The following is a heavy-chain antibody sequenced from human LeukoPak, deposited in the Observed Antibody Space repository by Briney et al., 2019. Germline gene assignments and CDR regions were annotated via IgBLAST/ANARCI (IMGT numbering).Heavy chain of an antibody. CDR2: IYYSGST. Sequence: TSETLSLTCTVSGGSISSSSYYWGWIRQPPGKGLEWIGSIYYSGSTYYNPSLKSRVTISVDTSKNQFSLKLSSVTAADTAVYYCARYCGGDCYLDAFDIWGQGTMVTVSS. V-gene: IGHV4-39*01. CDR1: GGSISSSSYY. J-gene: IGHJ3*02. D-gene: IGHD2-21*02. CDR3: ARYCGGDCYLDAFDI.